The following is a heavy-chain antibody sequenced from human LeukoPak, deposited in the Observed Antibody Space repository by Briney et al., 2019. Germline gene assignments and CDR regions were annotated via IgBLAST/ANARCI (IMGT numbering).Heavy chain of an antibody. V-gene: IGHV3-11*01. J-gene: IGHJ4*02. CDR2: ISQSGAAI. D-gene: IGHD3-16*01. CDR1: GFTFTAYY. Sequence: KSGGSLRLSCAASGFTFTAYYMTWMRRAPGKGLEWVSYISQSGAAIYNTDSVKGRFTISRDDAKNSLYLQMNSLRAEDTAVYYCARWAGGADYWGQGVLVTVSS. CDR3: ARWAGGADY.